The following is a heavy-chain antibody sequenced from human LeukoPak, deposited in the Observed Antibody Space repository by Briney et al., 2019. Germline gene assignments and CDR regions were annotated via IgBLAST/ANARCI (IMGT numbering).Heavy chain of an antibody. D-gene: IGHD2-2*01. CDR1: GFIFRNYA. J-gene: IGHJ4*02. CDR3: AKGVGPSAPDGRVFDF. V-gene: IGHV3-23*01. CDR2: ITNSGGDT. Sequence: PGGSLRLSCAASGFIFRNYAMSWVRLAPGKGLEWVSIITNSGGDTNHADSVRGRFTISRDNSKNTLYLQMNSLRAEDTAVYYCAKGVGPSAPDGRVFDFWGRGTLVTVSS.